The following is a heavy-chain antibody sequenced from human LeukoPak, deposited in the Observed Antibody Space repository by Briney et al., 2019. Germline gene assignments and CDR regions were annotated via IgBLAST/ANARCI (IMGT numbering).Heavy chain of an antibody. V-gene: IGHV3-74*01. D-gene: IGHD3/OR15-3a*01. CDR1: GFTVSSNY. CDR3: ARGAWTAYYFDY. Sequence: GGSLRLSCAASGFTVSSNYMSWVRQAPGKGLEWVSRIKGDGISTNYADSVKGRFTISRDNAKNTVYLQMNSLGAEDSAIYYCARGAWTAYYFDYWGQGALVTVSS. J-gene: IGHJ4*02. CDR2: IKGDGIST.